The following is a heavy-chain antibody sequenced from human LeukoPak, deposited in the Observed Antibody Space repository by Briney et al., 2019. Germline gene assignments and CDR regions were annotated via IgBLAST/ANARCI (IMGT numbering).Heavy chain of an antibody. D-gene: IGHD3-22*01. CDR3: ARAPRPPWDDSSGLDY. CDR1: GYTFTNYY. CDR2: INPNGGST. V-gene: IGHV1-46*01. J-gene: IGHJ6*02. Sequence: ASVNVSCKASGYTFTNYYMHWVRQAPGQGLEWMGIINPNGGSTSYAQKFQGRVTMTRDTSTSTVYMDLSSLRSEDTAVYYCARAPRPPWDDSSGLDYWGQGTTVTVSS.